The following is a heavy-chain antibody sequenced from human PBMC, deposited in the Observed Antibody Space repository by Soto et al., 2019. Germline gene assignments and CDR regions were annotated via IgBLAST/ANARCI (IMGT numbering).Heavy chain of an antibody. CDR1: GGSFSNNY. V-gene: IGHV4-34*01. J-gene: IGHJ4*02. Sequence: SETLSLTCAVYGGSFSNNYWTWFRQPPGKGLEWIGEISPSGTTKYIPSLKSRGTISVDTSRKQFFLKVTSVSAADTAVYYCATSLWFGTQPEIWGPGTLVTVFS. CDR2: ISPSGTT. CDR3: ATSLWFGTQPEI. D-gene: IGHD3-10*01.